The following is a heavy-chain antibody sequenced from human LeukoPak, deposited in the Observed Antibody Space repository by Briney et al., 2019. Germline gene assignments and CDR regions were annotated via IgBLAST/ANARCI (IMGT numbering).Heavy chain of an antibody. J-gene: IGHJ4*02. CDR1: GFTFSSYA. CDR2: IGGSGSTT. Sequence: GGSLRLSCAASGFTFSSYAMSRVRQAPGKGLEWVPAIGGSGSTTYYADSVKGRFTISRDNSKNSLYLQMNSLRTEDTALYYCAKDTVMYSSSWHHFDYWGQGTLVTVSS. V-gene: IGHV3-23*01. CDR3: AKDTVMYSSSWHHFDY. D-gene: IGHD6-13*01.